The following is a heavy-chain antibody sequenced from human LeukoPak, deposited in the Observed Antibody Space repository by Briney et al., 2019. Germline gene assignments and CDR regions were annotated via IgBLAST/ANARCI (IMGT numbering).Heavy chain of an antibody. D-gene: IGHD3-3*01. CDR2: ISSSSSYI. V-gene: IGHV3-21*01. CDR1: GFTFSSYS. J-gene: IGHJ4*02. CDR3: ARDPNYDFWSGYYSYYFDY. Sequence: GGSLRLSCAASGFTFSSYSMNWVRQAPGKGLEWVSSISSSSSYIYYADSVKGRFTISRDNAKNSLYLQMNSLRAEDTAVYYCARDPNYDFWSGYYSYYFDYWGQGTLVTVSS.